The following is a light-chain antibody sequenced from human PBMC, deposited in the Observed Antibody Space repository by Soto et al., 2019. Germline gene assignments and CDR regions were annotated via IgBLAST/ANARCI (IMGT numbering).Light chain of an antibody. Sequence: QSALTQPASVSGSPGQSITISCTGSSSDVGSYDLVSWYQQHPGRAPKLMIFEVTKRPSGASDRFSGSKSGNTASLTISGLQAEDEADYHCCSYAGSSTLVFGGGTKVTVL. CDR2: EVT. J-gene: IGLJ2*01. CDR1: SSDVGSYDL. V-gene: IGLV2-23*02. CDR3: CSYAGSSTLV.